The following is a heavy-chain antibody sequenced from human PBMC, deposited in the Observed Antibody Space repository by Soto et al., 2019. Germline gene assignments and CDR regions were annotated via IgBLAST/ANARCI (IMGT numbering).Heavy chain of an antibody. Sequence: QVQLVQSGAEVKKPGASMRVSCKASGYTFTDYYVHWVRQAPGQGLEWMGIRKPSDGTITYAQKFQGRVIMTRDTSTSTVYMDLSSLRSEDTAVYYCARPLGQHYDTTGYFSALDDGFNIWGQGTMVTVSS. CDR1: GYTFTDYY. CDR2: RKPSDGTI. J-gene: IGHJ3*02. CDR3: ARPLGQHYDTTGYFSALDDGFNI. D-gene: IGHD3-22*01. V-gene: IGHV1-46*01.